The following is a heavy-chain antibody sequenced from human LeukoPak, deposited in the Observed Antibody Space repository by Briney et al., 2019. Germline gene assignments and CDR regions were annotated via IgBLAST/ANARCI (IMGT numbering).Heavy chain of an antibody. J-gene: IGHJ4*02. CDR3: ASRSENWDLGFDY. CDR2: INPNSGGT. D-gene: IGHD1-7*01. CDR1: GYTFTGYY. V-gene: IGHV1-2*02. Sequence: GASVKVSCKASGYTFTGYYMHWVRQAPGQGLEWMGWINPNSGGTHYAQKFEGRVTMTRDTSISTAYMELSRLKSDDTAVYYCASRSENWDLGFDYWGQGTLVTVSS.